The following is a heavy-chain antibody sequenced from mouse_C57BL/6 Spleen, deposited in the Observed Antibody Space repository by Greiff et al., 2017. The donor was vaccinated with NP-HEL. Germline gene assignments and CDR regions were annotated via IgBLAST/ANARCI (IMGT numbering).Heavy chain of an antibody. Sequence: VQLQQSGPELVKPGASVKISCKASGYTFTDYYMHWVKQSHGKSLEWIGDINPNNGGTSYNQKFKGKATLTVDKSSSTAYMELRSLTSEDSAVYYCERDYSNRFACWGQGTLVTVSA. J-gene: IGHJ3*01. D-gene: IGHD2-5*01. CDR3: ERDYSNRFAC. CDR2: INPNNGGT. CDR1: GYTFTDYY. V-gene: IGHV1-26*01.